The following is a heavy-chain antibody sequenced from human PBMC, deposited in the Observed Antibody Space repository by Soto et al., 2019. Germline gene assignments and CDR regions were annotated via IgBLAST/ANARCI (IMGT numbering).Heavy chain of an antibody. J-gene: IGHJ6*02. CDR2: IWYDGSNK. V-gene: IGHV3-33*01. CDR3: ARNPLFLAVPYYGMDV. D-gene: IGHD3-3*01. CDR1: GFTFSSYG. Sequence: PGGSLRLSCAASGFTFSSYGMHWVRQAPGKGLEWVAVIWYDGSNKYYADSVKGRFTISRDNSKNTLYLQMNSLRAEDTAVYYCARNPLFLAVPYYGMDVWGQGTTVTVSS.